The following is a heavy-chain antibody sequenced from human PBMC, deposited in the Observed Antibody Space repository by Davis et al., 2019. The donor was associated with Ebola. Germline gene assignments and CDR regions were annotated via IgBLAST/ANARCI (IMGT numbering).Heavy chain of an antibody. J-gene: IGHJ6*02. CDR1: GGSISSYY. Sequence: MPSETLSLTCTVSGGSISSYYWGWIRQPPGKGLEWIGSIYYSGSTYYNPSLKSRVTISVDTSKNQFSLKLSSVTAADTAVYYCARGRVVVVVAAIYYYYGMDVWGQGTTVTVSS. CDR2: IYYSGST. D-gene: IGHD2-15*01. CDR3: ARGRVVVVVAAIYYYYGMDV. V-gene: IGHV4-39*01.